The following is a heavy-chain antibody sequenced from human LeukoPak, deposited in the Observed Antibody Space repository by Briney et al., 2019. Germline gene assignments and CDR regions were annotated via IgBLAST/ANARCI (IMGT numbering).Heavy chain of an antibody. Sequence: PSGTLSLTRAVSGGSISSSNWWSWVRQPPGKGLEWIGEIYHSGSTNYNPSLKSRVTISVDKSKNQFSLKLSSVTAADTAVYYCARTLPYYYGSGSYGNDAFDIWGQGTMVTVSS. CDR3: ARTLPYYYGSGSYGNDAFDI. J-gene: IGHJ3*02. V-gene: IGHV4-4*02. CDR1: GGSISSSNW. CDR2: IYHSGST. D-gene: IGHD3-10*01.